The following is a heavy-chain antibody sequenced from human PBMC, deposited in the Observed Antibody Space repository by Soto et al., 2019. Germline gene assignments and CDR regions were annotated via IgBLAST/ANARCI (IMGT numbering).Heavy chain of an antibody. D-gene: IGHD2-2*01. J-gene: IGHJ6*02. CDR2: IKQDGSDK. CDR1: GFTISNYW. Sequence: PGGSLRLSCVASGFTISNYWMSWVRQAPEKGLEWVANIKQDGSDKYYVGSVEGRFTISRDNAKNSLYLQMYSLRVEDTAVYYCPXGNWLLFCTGTSCPVIDVGGQGTTVTVSS. V-gene: IGHV3-7*03. CDR3: PXGNWLLFCTGTSCPVIDV.